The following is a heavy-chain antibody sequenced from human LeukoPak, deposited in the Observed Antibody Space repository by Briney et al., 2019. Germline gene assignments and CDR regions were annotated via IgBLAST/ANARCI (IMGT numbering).Heavy chain of an antibody. CDR3: ARLVRLSTPASY. Sequence: ASVTVSCKASGYTFTGYYLHWVRQAPGQGLEWMGWINPTSGGTNYAQKFQDRVTMTRDTSINTAYMELNSLTSDDTPVYYCARLVRLSTPASYWGQGTLVIVSS. CDR2: INPTSGGT. V-gene: IGHV1-2*02. J-gene: IGHJ1*01. CDR1: GYTFTGYY. D-gene: IGHD5/OR15-5a*01.